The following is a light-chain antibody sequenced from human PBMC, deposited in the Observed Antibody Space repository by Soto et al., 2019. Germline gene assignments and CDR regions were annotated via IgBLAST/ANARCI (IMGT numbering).Light chain of an antibody. CDR1: QGIGTY. CDR3: QKYESAPLT. V-gene: IGKV1-27*01. J-gene: IGKJ4*01. CDR2: AAS. Sequence: DIQMTQSPSSLSASVGDRVTITCRASQGIGTYLARYQQKPRRAPKLLIYAASTLQSGVPSRFSGSGSGTDFTLTISSLQPEDVATYYCQKYESAPLTFGGGTKVDIK.